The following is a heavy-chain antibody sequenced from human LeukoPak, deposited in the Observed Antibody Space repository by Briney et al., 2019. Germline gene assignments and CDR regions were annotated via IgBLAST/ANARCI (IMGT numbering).Heavy chain of an antibody. CDR3: ATLPRYYYYGMDV. D-gene: IGHD5/OR15-5a*01. CDR2: IYYSGST. CDR1: GGSISSGGYY. V-gene: IGHV4-31*03. J-gene: IGHJ6*02. Sequence: SETLSLTCTDSGGSISSGGYYWSWIRQHPGKGLEWIGYIYYSGSTYYNPSLKSRVTISVDTSKNQFSLKLSSVTAADTAVYYCATLPRYYYYGMDVWGQGTTVTVSS.